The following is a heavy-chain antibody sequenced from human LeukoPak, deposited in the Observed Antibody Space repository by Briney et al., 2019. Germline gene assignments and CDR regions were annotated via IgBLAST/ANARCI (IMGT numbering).Heavy chain of an antibody. CDR3: AKDSYGFEEGDYSYYYYYMDV. CDR1: GFTFSSYE. D-gene: IGHD4-17*01. V-gene: IGHV3-48*03. CDR2: IRDSGNTI. J-gene: IGHJ6*03. Sequence: GGSLRLSCAASGFTFSSYEMHWVRQAPGKGLEWVSYIRDSGNTIYYADSVKGRFTISRDNAKNSLYLQMNSLRAEDTAVYYCAKDSYGFEEGDYSYYYYYMDVWGKGTTVTVSS.